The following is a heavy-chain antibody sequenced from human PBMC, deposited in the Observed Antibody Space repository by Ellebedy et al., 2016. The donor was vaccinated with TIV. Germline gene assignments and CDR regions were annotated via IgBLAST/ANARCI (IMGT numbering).Heavy chain of an antibody. Sequence: GGSLRLXXAASGFTFDDYAMHWVRQAPGKGLEWVSGISWRGHYIGYADSVRGRFTISRDNAKSSLYLQMNSLRIEDTAVYYCTKDLLRGIWGGSSRDYWGQGTLVTVSS. CDR1: GFTFDDYA. J-gene: IGHJ4*02. D-gene: IGHD7-27*01. CDR2: ISWRGHYI. CDR3: TKDLLRGIWGGSSRDY. V-gene: IGHV3-9*01.